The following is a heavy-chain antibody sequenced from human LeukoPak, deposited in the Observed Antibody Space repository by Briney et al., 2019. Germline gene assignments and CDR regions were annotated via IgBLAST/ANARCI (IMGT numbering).Heavy chain of an antibody. D-gene: IGHD3-9*01. V-gene: IGHV1-46*01. CDR3: ARGEVRYCDWTLGYGCD. CDR2: INPSGGSA. Sequence: DSVKVSCKASGYTFSSYDMHWVRQSPSQGLEWMGIINPSGGSASYAQKLQGRVTMTRESSTRTVSMALSSRLSEETAGHYCARGEVRYCDWTLGYGCDWGQGTLVTVSS. J-gene: IGHJ4*02. CDR1: GYTFSSYD.